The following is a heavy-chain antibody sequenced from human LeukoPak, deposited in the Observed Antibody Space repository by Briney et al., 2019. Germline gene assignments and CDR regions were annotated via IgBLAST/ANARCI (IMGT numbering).Heavy chain of an antibody. V-gene: IGHV3-23*01. CDR3: AGGSSATYYYYYGMDV. Sequence: GGSLRLSCAASGFTFSSYAMSWVHQAPGKGLEWVSAISGSGGSTYYADSVKGRFTISRDNSKNTLYLQMNSLRAEDTAVYYCAGGSSATYYYYYGMDVWGQGTTVTVSS. CDR2: ISGSGGST. D-gene: IGHD2-15*01. CDR1: GFTFSSYA. J-gene: IGHJ6*02.